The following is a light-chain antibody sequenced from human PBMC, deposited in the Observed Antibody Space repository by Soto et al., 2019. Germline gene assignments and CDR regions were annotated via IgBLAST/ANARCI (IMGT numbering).Light chain of an antibody. J-gene: IGKJ1*01. V-gene: IGKV1-27*01. CDR2: AAS. CDR3: QKYNSFPWT. CDR1: QGISDY. Sequence: IQMTQSPSTLSRSEEDRVTITCRASQGISDYLAWYQQKPGKVPKVLIYAASTLQSGVPSRFSGSGSGTDFTLTISSLQPEDVATYYCQKYNSFPWTFGQGTKVDIK.